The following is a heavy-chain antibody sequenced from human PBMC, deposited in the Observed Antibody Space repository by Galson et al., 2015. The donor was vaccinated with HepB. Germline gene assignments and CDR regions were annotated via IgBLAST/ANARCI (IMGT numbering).Heavy chain of an antibody. V-gene: IGHV1-2*04. CDR2: INPNSGGT. D-gene: IGHD3-10*01. J-gene: IGHJ6*03. CDR1: GYTFTGYY. CDR3: ARDGSTMVRGVIHYYYYMDV. Sequence: SVKVSCKASGYTFTGYYMHWVRQAPGQGLEWMGWINPNSGGTNYAQKFQGWVTMTRDTSISTAYMELSRLRSDDTAVYYCARDGSTMVRGVIHYYYYMDVWGKGTTVTVSS.